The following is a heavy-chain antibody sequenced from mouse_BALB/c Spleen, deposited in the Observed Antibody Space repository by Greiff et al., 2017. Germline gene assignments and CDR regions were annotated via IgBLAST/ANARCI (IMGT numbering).Heavy chain of an antibody. CDR1: GFTFSSYA. J-gene: IGHJ1*01. V-gene: IGHV5-6-5*01. Sequence: EVQVVESGGGLVKPGGSLKLSCAASGFTFSSYAMSWVRQTPEKRLEWVASISSGGSTYYPDSVKGRFTISRDNARNILYLQMSSLRSEDTAMYYCARAYYGNYFDVWGAGTTVTVSS. CDR3: ARAYYGNYFDV. D-gene: IGHD2-10*01. CDR2: ISSGGST.